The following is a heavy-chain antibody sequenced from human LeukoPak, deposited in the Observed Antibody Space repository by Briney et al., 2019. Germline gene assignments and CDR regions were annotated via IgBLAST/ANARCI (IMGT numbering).Heavy chain of an antibody. Sequence: PSQTLSLTCAVSGGTLTSGGYSWSWIRQSPGKALEWIGYIYYSGSAYYNPSLKSRVDISFDTSKNQFSLRMTSVTAADSAIYFCARIRISSTSQNYFDPWGQGTLVTVSS. CDR3: ARIRISSTSQNYFDP. CDR1: GGTLTSGGYS. CDR2: IYYSGSA. J-gene: IGHJ5*02. V-gene: IGHV4-30-4*07. D-gene: IGHD2-2*01.